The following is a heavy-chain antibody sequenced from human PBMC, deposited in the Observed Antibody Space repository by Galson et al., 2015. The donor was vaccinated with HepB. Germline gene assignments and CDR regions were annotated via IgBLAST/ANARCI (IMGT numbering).Heavy chain of an antibody. CDR2: IYHSGST. V-gene: IGHV4-30-2*01. Sequence: TLSLTCAVSGASISSGAYSWSWIRQPPGKGLEWIGYIYHSGSTYYNPSLNSRVSMSLDMSKNQFSLNLSSVTAADTAVYYCARCNYSQPFDSWGQGTLVTVSS. D-gene: IGHD4-11*01. J-gene: IGHJ4*02. CDR3: ARCNYSQPFDS. CDR1: GASISSGAYS.